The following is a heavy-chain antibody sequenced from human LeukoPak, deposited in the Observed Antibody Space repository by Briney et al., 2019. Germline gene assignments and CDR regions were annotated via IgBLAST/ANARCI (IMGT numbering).Heavy chain of an antibody. CDR3: AKSDGYGLIDI. D-gene: IGHD3-10*01. V-gene: IGHV4-34*01. J-gene: IGHJ3*02. Sequence: PSETLSLTCAVYGGSFSAYFWTWIRQPPGKGLEWIGEINHSGSTNYDPSLKSRVTISVDTSNSQFSLKLNSVTAADTAVYYCAKSDGYGLIDIWGQGTMVTVSS. CDR2: INHSGST. CDR1: GGSFSAYF.